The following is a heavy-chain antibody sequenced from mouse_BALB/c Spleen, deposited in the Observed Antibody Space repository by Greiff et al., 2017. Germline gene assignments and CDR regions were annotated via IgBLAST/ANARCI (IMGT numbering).Heavy chain of an antibody. V-gene: IGHV14-4*02. CDR2: IDPENGDT. CDR1: GFNIKDYY. Sequence: EVQLQQSGAELVRSGASVKLSCTASGFNIKDYYMHWVKQRPEQGLEWIGWIDPENGDTEYAPKFQGKATTTADTSSNTAYLQLSSLTSEDTAVYYCNVGDYDAGVDYWGQGTTLTVSS. D-gene: IGHD2-4*01. J-gene: IGHJ2*01. CDR3: NVGDYDAGVDY.